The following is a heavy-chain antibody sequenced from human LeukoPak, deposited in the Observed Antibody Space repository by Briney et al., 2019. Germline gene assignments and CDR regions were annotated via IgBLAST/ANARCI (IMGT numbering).Heavy chain of an antibody. J-gene: IGHJ4*02. V-gene: IGHV4-59*01. Sequence: SETLSLTCTVSGGSISSYYWSWIRQPPGKGLEWIGYIYYSGSTNYSPSLKSRVTISVDTSKNQFSLKLSSVTAADTAVYYCARVSSGFVVAATGWFDYWGQGTLVTVSS. CDR1: GGSISSYY. D-gene: IGHD2-15*01. CDR3: ARVSSGFVVAATGWFDY. CDR2: IYYSGST.